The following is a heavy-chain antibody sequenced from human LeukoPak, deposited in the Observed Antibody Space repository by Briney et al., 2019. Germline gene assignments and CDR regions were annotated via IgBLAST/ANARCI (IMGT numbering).Heavy chain of an antibody. J-gene: IGHJ5*02. CDR1: GGSFSGYY. V-gene: IGHV4-34*01. D-gene: IGHD3-10*01. Sequence: SETLSLTCAVYGGSFSGYYWSWIRQPPGKGLEWIGEINHSGSTNYNPSLKSRVTISVDTSKNQFSLKLSSVTAADTAVYYCARCSLLWFGELSWYNWFDPWGQGTLVTVSS. CDR3: ARCSLLWFGELSWYNWFDP. CDR2: INHSGST.